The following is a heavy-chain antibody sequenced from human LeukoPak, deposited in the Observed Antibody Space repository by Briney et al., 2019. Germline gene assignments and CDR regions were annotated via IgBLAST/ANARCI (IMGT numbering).Heavy chain of an antibody. D-gene: IGHD6-13*01. CDR1: GFTFSNYA. V-gene: IGHV3-23*01. CDR2: MSGSGGST. Sequence: PGGSLRLSCAASGFTFSNYAMSWVRQAPGKGLEWVSAMSGSGGSTYYADSVKGRFTISRDNSKNTLYLQMNSLRAEDTAVYYCAKMSSSWTYYYGMDVWGQGTTVTVSS. CDR3: AKMSSSWTYYYGMDV. J-gene: IGHJ6*02.